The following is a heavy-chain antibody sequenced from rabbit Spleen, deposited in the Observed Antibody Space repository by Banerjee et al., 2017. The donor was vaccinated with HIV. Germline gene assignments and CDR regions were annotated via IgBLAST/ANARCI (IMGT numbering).Heavy chain of an antibody. CDR3: VRDQAGDADYGPYYLNL. V-gene: IGHV1S40*01. Sequence: QSLEESGGDLVKPGGTLTLTCTVSGFSFSSNWICWVRQAPGKGLEWIACIDTSDGDTDYANWPKGRFTISKTSSTTVTLQMTSLTAADTATYFCVRDQAGDADYGPYYLNLWGPGTLVTVS. D-gene: IGHD2-1*01. J-gene: IGHJ4*01. CDR2: IDTSDGDT. CDR1: GFSFSSNW.